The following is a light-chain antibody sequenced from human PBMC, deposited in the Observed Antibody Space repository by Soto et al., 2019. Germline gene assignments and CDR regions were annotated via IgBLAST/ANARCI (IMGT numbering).Light chain of an antibody. J-gene: IGLJ1*01. CDR3: TSYTSNSIYV. CDR2: EVN. Sequence: QSVLTQPASVSGSPGQSITISCTGTSSDVGGYNYVSWYQQHPGKAPKLMIYEVNNRPSGVSNRFSGSKSGNTASLTISGLQAEDEADYYCTSYTSNSIYVFGTGTKLTVL. CDR1: SSDVGGYNY. V-gene: IGLV2-14*01.